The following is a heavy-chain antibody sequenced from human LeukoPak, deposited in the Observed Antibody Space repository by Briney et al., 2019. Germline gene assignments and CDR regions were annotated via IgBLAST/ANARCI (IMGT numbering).Heavy chain of an antibody. Sequence: SETLSLTCTVSGGSISSYYWSWIRQPPGKGLEWIGYIYYSGSTNYNPSLKSRVTISVDTSKNQFSLKLSSVTAADTAVYYCARVGPSIAARPDYWGQGTLVPVSS. J-gene: IGHJ4*02. V-gene: IGHV4-59*08. CDR3: ARVGPSIAARPDY. D-gene: IGHD6-6*01. CDR2: IYYSGST. CDR1: GGSISSYY.